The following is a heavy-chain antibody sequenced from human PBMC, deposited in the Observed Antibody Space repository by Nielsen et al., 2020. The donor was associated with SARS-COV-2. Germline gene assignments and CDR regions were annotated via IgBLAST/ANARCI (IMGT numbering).Heavy chain of an antibody. CDR1: GFTFSSYA. CDR3: AKSLSHIGSGSYY. Sequence: GESLKISCAASGFTFSSYAMHWVRQAPGKGLEWVAVISYDGSNKYYADSVKGRFTISRDNSKNTLYLQMNSLRAEDTAVYYCAKSLSHIGSGSYYWGQGTLVTVSS. CDR2: ISYDGSNK. J-gene: IGHJ4*02. V-gene: IGHV3-30*04. D-gene: IGHD1-26*01.